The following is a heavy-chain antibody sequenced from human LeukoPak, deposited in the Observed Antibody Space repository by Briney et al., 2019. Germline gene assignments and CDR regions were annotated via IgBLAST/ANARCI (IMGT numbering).Heavy chain of an antibody. Sequence: SETLSLTCTVSGASIRSEGYYWSWIRQSPGKGLEWLGYINYSGSTYYNPSLKSRVSISVDTSKNRFSLNLNSVTAADTAVYYCARHLRTTMVRDYYGMDVWGQGTTVTVSS. CDR3: ARHLRTTMVRDYYGMDV. CDR1: GASIRSEGYY. D-gene: IGHD3-10*01. CDR2: INYSGST. J-gene: IGHJ6*02. V-gene: IGHV4-30-4*01.